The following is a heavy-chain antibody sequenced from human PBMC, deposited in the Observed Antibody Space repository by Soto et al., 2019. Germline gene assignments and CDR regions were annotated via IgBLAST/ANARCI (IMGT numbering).Heavy chain of an antibody. Sequence: GGSLRLSCAASGFTFSNAWMNWVRQAPGKGLEWVGRIKSKTDGGTTDYAAPVKGRFTISRDDSKNTLYLQMNSLKTEDTAVYYCTTDSPTYSGYDFLLGPTHYYGMDVWGQGTTVTVSS. D-gene: IGHD5-12*01. CDR1: GFTFSNAW. CDR2: IKSKTDGGTT. J-gene: IGHJ6*02. CDR3: TTDSPTYSGYDFLLGPTHYYGMDV. V-gene: IGHV3-15*07.